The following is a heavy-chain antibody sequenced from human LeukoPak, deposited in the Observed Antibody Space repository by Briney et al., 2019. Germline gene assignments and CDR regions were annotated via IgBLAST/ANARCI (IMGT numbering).Heavy chain of an antibody. D-gene: IGHD3-16*01. CDR3: ARELGAAVVNYGMDV. CDR2: IHYSGSS. Sequence: SETLSLTCTASGGSISNYYWSWLRQPPGKGLEWIGYIHYSGSSNYSPSLKSRVTMSVDTSKNQLSLTLTSRTTADTAVYFFARELGAAVVNYGMDVWGQGTTVTVSS. J-gene: IGHJ6*02. CDR1: GGSISNYY. V-gene: IGHV4-59*01.